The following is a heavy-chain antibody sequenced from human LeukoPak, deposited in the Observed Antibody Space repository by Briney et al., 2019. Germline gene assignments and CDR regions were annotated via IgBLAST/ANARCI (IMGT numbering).Heavy chain of an antibody. CDR2: IYTSGST. D-gene: IGHD2-2*01. V-gene: IGHV4-61*02. Sequence: PSQTLSLTCTVSGGSISSGSYYWSWIRQPAGKGLEWIGRIYTSGSTNYNPSLKSRVTISVDTSKNQFSLKLSSVTAADTAVYYCARAEGNIVVVPAATYYYYMDVWGKGTTVTVSS. CDR3: ARAEGNIVVVPAATYYYYMDV. CDR1: GGSISSGSYY. J-gene: IGHJ6*03.